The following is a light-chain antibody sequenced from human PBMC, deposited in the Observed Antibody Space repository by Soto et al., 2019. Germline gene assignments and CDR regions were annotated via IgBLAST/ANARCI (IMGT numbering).Light chain of an antibody. CDR2: DAS. Sequence: DIQMTQSPSSLSASVGDRVTITCQASHDVSDYLNWYQQKPSKAPKLLIFDASNLETGVPSRFSGSGSGTGFTLTISSLQPEDFATYYCQQADSFPLTFGGGTVVEMK. CDR1: HDVSDY. V-gene: IGKV1-33*01. CDR3: QQADSFPLT. J-gene: IGKJ4*01.